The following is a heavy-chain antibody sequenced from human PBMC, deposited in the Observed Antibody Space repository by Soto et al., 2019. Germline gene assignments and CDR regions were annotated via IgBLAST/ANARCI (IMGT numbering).Heavy chain of an antibody. CDR1: GGSISNYY. CDR2: IYYSGST. J-gene: IGHJ4*02. Sequence: SETLSLTCIVSGGSISNYYWSWIRQPPGKGLEWIGYIYYSGSTNYNPSLQSRVTISVDTSKNQFSLKLSSVTAADTAVYYCARHFSVDYFDYWGQGALVTVSS. CDR3: ARHFSVDYFDY. V-gene: IGHV4-59*08.